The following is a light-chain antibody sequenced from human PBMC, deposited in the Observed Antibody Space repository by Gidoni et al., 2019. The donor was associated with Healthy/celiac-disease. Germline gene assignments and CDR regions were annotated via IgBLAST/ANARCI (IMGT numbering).Light chain of an antibody. V-gene: IGKV1-5*03. J-gene: IGKJ1*01. CDR2: KAS. CDR1: QSISSW. CDR3: KQYNSYSRT. Sequence: DIQMPQSPSTLSASVGDRVTITCRASQSISSWLAWYQQNPGKAPKLLIYKASSLESGVPSRFSGSGSGTEFTLTISSLQPDDFATYYCKQYNSYSRTFGQGTKVEIK.